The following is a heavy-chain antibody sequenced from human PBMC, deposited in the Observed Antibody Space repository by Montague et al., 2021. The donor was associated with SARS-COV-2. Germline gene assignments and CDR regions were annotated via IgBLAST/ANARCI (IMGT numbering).Heavy chain of an antibody. D-gene: IGHD4-23*01. Sequence: SETLSLTCTVSGGSINNYYWSWIRQPPGRGLEWIGYIYYTGSTTRNPSLDSRVTISLDTSRDLVSLALRSLTAADTAVYYCARGGGWKRHFDYWGQGTLVAVSS. J-gene: IGHJ4*02. V-gene: IGHV4-59*01. CDR2: IYYTGST. CDR1: GGSINNYY. CDR3: ARGGGWKRHFDY.